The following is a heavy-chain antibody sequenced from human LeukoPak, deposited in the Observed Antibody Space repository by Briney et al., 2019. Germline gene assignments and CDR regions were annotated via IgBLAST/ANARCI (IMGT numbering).Heavy chain of an antibody. CDR3: ARVGYYYGSGSYNPLSY. V-gene: IGHV4-59*01. D-gene: IGHD3-10*01. CDR1: GDSISSYY. CDR2: IYYSGST. J-gene: IGHJ4*02. Sequence: SETLSLTCTVSGDSISSYYWSWIRQPPGKGLEWIGYIYYSGSTNYNPSLKSRVTISVDTSKNQFSLKLSSVTAADTAVYYCARVGYYYGSGSYNPLSYWGQGTLVTVSS.